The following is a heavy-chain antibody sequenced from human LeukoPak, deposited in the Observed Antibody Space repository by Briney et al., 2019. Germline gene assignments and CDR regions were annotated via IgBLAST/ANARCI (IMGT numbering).Heavy chain of an antibody. J-gene: IGHJ4*02. CDR1: GFTFSSYG. CDR3: AKTHSTSWGYFDY. V-gene: IGHV3-30*02. D-gene: IGHD2-2*01. CDR2: IRYDGNTK. Sequence: GGSLRLSCAASGFTFSSYGVHWVRQAPGKGLEWVAFIRYDGNTKYYADSVKGRFTISRDNSKNTLYLQMNSLIPEDTAVYYCAKTHSTSWGYFDYWGKGTLVTVSS.